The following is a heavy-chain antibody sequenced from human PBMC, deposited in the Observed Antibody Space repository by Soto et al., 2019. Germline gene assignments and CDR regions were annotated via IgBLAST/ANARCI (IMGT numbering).Heavy chain of an antibody. CDR3: ARDLVVVVVAATPGYYGMDV. V-gene: IGHV3-48*02. J-gene: IGHJ6*02. Sequence: EVQLVESGGGLVQPGGSLRLSCAASGFTSSSYSMNWVRQAPGKGLEWVSYISSSSSTIYYADSVKGRFTISRDNAKNSLYLQMNSLRDEDTAVYYCARDLVVVVVAATPGYYGMDVWGQGTTVTVSS. CDR2: ISSSSSTI. D-gene: IGHD2-15*01. CDR1: GFTSSSYS.